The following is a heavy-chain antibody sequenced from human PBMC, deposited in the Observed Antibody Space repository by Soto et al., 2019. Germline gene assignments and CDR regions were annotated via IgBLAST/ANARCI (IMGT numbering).Heavy chain of an antibody. CDR3: ARIPFCPTVTVDH. CDR1: GYTFTSYG. Sequence: GATVKHYCKPSGYTFTSYGISWVRQSPGQGLEWMGWISAYNGNTNYAQKLQGRVTMTTETYTSTAYMELRSLRSDDTAVYYCARIPFCPTVTVDHWGQGTLVPVSS. CDR2: ISAYNGNT. V-gene: IGHV1-18*04. J-gene: IGHJ5*02. D-gene: IGHD4-17*01.